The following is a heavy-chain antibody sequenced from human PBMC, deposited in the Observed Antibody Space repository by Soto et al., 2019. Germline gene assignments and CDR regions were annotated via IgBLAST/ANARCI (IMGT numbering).Heavy chain of an antibody. Sequence: PGESLKISCKGSGYSFTSYWIGWVRQMPGKGLEWMGIIYPGDSDTRYSPSFQGQVTISADKSISTAYLQWSSLKASDTAIYYCARTAAAGKYHYGVAFWGQGSSVTVSS. D-gene: IGHD6-13*01. CDR1: GYSFTSYW. J-gene: IGHJ6*02. CDR2: IYPGDSDT. V-gene: IGHV5-51*01. CDR3: ARTAAAGKYHYGVAF.